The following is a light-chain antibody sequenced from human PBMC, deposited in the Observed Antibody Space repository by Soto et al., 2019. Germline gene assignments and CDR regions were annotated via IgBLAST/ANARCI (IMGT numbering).Light chain of an antibody. V-gene: IGKV3-20*01. CDR1: QTVISTF. J-gene: IGKJ1*01. CDR3: QQYGSSPWT. Sequence: EIVLTQSPGTLSLSPGERATLSCRASQTVISTFLAWYQQKPGQAPRLLIYGASSRATGIPDRFSGSGSGADFSLTISRLEPEDSAVYYCQQYGSSPWTFGQGTKVEIK. CDR2: GAS.